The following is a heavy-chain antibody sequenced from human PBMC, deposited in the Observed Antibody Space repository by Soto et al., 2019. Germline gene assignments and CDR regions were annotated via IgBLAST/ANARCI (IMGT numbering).Heavy chain of an antibody. CDR3: ARLDPIVATTYFDY. D-gene: IGHD5-12*01. J-gene: IGHJ4*02. CDR2: ISAYNGNT. Sequence: GASVKVSCKASGYTFTSYGISWVRQAPGQGLEWMGWISAYNGNTNYAQKLQGRVTMTTDTSTSTAYMELSSLKASDTAMYYCARLDPIVATTYFDYWGQGTLVTVSS. CDR1: GYTFTSYG. V-gene: IGHV1-18*01.